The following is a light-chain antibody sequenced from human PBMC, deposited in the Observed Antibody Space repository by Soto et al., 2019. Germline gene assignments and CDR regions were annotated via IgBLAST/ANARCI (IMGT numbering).Light chain of an antibody. J-gene: IGLJ2*01. Sequence: SYELTQPPSVSVSPGQTASITCSGDRLGEKYACWYQQKPGQSPVLVIYQHSKRPSGIPERFSGSNSGNTATLTISGTQAMDEADYYCQAWDSSTVVFGGGTQLTVL. CDR2: QHS. CDR1: RLGEKY. V-gene: IGLV3-1*01. CDR3: QAWDSSTVV.